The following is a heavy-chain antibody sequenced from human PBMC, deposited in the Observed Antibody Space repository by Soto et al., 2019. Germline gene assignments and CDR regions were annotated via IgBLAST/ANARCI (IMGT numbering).Heavy chain of an antibody. V-gene: IGHV1-69*01. CDR3: GVSAGLDF. Sequence: QVQLVQSGAEVKKPGSSVKVSCKASGGIFNTYALSWVRQAPGQGLEWMGGIIPIFGTANYAQKFQGSVTITADESTNTTYMELSSLRSDDTAVYYCGVSAGLDFWGQGTRVTVSS. CDR1: GGIFNTYA. J-gene: IGHJ4*02. CDR2: IIPIFGTA. D-gene: IGHD6-13*01.